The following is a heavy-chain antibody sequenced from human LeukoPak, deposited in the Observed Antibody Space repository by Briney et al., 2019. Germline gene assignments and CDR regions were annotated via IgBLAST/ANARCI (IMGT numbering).Heavy chain of an antibody. CDR2: ISAYNGNT. CDR1: GYTFTSFG. CDR3: ARVPYSSGWYSYYFDY. V-gene: IGHV1-18*01. J-gene: IGHJ4*02. Sequence: ASVKVSCKASGYTFTSFGISWVRQAPGQGLERMGWISAYNGNTNYAQKLQGRVTMTTDTSTSTAYMELRSLRSDDTAVYYCARVPYSSGWYSYYFDYWGQGTLVTVSS. D-gene: IGHD6-19*01.